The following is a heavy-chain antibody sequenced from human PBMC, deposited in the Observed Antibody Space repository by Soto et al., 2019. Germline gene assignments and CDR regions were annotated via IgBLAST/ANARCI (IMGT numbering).Heavy chain of an antibody. Sequence: QVQLVQSGAEVKRPGSSVKVSCKASGGTFSSYTINWVRQAPGQGLEWMGRIIPILGIVNYARKFQGGVTXLXAXAXXTAYMGLSSLRSEDTAVYYWGRGDSLTYDYDSSVRPGPFDLWGRGTLVTVSS. CDR3: GRGDSLTYDYDSSVRPGPFDL. V-gene: IGHV1-69*02. D-gene: IGHD3-22*01. J-gene: IGHJ2*01. CDR1: GGTFSSYT. CDR2: IIPILGIV.